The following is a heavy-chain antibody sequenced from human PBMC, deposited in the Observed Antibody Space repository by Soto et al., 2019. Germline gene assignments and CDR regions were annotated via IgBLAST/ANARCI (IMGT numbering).Heavy chain of an antibody. CDR2: ISTYKRNT. CDR1: GCTFINYG. Sequence: ASVKVSCKASGCTFINYGISWVRQAPGQGLEWLGWISTYKRNTNPAPRLQGRLTMTTDTSTSTAYMELRSLTSDDTAVYYCARDERDFCIGGGCFYFDYCGQGTLVTVPS. D-gene: IGHD2-15*01. CDR3: ARDERDFCIGGGCFYFDY. J-gene: IGHJ4*02. V-gene: IGHV1-18*04.